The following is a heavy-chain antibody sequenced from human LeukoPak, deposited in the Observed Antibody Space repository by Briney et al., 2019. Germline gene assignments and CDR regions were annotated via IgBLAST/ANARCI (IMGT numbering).Heavy chain of an antibody. CDR2: IYYSGST. V-gene: IGHV4-59*01. Sequence: SETLSLTCTVSGGSISSYYWSWIRQPPGKGLEWIGYIYYSGSTNYNPSLKSRVTISVDTSKNQFSLKLSSVTAADTAVYYCARWDYGDYAEDYWGQGTLVTVSS. J-gene: IGHJ4*02. D-gene: IGHD4-17*01. CDR1: GGSISSYY. CDR3: ARWDYGDYAEDY.